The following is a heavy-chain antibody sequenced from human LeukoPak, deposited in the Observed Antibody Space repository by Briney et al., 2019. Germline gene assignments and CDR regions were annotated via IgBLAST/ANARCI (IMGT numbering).Heavy chain of an antibody. CDR1: GGTFSSYA. D-gene: IGHD6-13*01. CDR3: ARGFGQQLATDAFDI. CDR2: IIPIFGTA. V-gene: IGHV1-69*05. J-gene: IGHJ3*02. Sequence: ASVKVSCKASGGTFSSYAISWVRQAPGQGLEWMGGIIPIFGTANYAQKFQGRVTITTDESTSTAYMELSSLRSEDTAVYYCARGFGQQLATDAFDIWGQGTMVTVSS.